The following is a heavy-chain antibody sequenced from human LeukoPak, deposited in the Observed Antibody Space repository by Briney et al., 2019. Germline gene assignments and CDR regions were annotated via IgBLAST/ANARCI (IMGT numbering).Heavy chain of an antibody. CDR1: GFTFSSYW. J-gene: IGHJ3*02. V-gene: IGHV3-7*01. CDR2: IKQDGSEK. CDR3: ARDQRASYSSSWYLQESDALDI. Sequence: PGGSLRLSCAASGFTFSSYWMSWVRQAPGKGLEWVANIKQDGSEKYYVDSVKGRFTISRDNAKNSLYLQMNSLRAEDTAVYYCARDQRASYSSSWYLQESDALDIWGQGTMVTVSS. D-gene: IGHD6-13*01.